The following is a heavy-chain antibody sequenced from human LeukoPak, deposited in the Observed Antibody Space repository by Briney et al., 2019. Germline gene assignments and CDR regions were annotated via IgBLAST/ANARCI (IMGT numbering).Heavy chain of an antibody. CDR3: ARVAGAIDY. V-gene: IGHV1-8*01. J-gene: IGHJ4*02. CDR1: GYTFSSYD. D-gene: IGHD2-8*02. Sequence: GASVKVSCKASGYTFSSYDINWVRQATGQGLEWMGWMNPKSGNTGYIQKFQGRATMTRNTATSTAYMELSSLRSEDTAVYYCARVAGAIDYWGQGTLVTVSS. CDR2: MNPKSGNT.